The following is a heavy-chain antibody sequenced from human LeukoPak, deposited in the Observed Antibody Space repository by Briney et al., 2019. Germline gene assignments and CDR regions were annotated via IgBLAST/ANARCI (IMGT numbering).Heavy chain of an antibody. Sequence: PSETLSLTCAVYGGSFSGYYWSWIRQPPGKGLEWIGEINHSGSTNYNPSLKSRVTISVDTSKNQFSLKLSSVTAADTAVYYCARRRGNLLWFGIGGGSYAFDIWGQGTMVTVSS. CDR2: INHSGST. V-gene: IGHV4-34*01. CDR1: GGSFSGYY. D-gene: IGHD3-10*01. J-gene: IGHJ3*02. CDR3: ARRRGNLLWFGIGGGSYAFDI.